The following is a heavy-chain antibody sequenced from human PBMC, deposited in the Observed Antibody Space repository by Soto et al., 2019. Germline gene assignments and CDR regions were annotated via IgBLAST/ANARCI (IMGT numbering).Heavy chain of an antibody. V-gene: IGHV3-53*01. Sequence: WGSLLISCAPSVFTVSINYMSWVRQAPGKGLEWVSVIYSGGSTYYADSVKGRFTISRDNSKNTLYLQTKSLRAEDTAVYYCARARREIAVDAPEYFDYWGQGTMVTVSS. J-gene: IGHJ4*02. CDR3: ARARREIAVDAPEYFDY. CDR1: VFTVSINY. CDR2: IYSGGST. D-gene: IGHD6-19*01.